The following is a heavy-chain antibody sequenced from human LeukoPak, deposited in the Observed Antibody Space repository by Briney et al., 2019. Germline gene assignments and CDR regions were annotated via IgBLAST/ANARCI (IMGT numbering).Heavy chain of an antibody. Sequence: GGSLRLSCAASGFTFSSYAMHWVRQAPGKGLEYVSAISSNGGSTYYANSVKGRFTISRGNANNSLFLQMNSLRVEDTAVYYCARTGQYCSGGTCYSGQFDFWGQGTLVTVSS. D-gene: IGHD2-15*01. CDR3: ARTGQYCSGGTCYSGQFDF. CDR2: ISSNGGST. J-gene: IGHJ4*02. V-gene: IGHV3-64*01. CDR1: GFTFSSYA.